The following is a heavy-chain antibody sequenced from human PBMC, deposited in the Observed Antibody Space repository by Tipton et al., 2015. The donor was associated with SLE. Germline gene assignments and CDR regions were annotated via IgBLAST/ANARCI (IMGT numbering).Heavy chain of an antibody. D-gene: IGHD3-10*01. J-gene: IGHJ4*02. Sequence: SLRLSCAASGFTFSSYAMHWVRQAPGKGLEWVAVISYDGSNKYYADSVKGRFTISRDNAKNSLYLQMNSLRAEDTAVYYCARDRTMVRGVISLDYWGQGTLVTVSS. CDR1: GFTFSSYA. CDR2: ISYDGSNK. CDR3: ARDRTMVRGVISLDY. V-gene: IGHV3-30-3*01.